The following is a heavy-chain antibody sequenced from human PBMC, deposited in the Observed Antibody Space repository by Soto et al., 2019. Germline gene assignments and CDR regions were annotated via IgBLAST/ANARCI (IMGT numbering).Heavy chain of an antibody. CDR2: IYWDDDK. CDR3: AHSLIGYYYDSSGSNWFDP. Sequence: SGPTLVNPTQTLTLTCTFSGFSLSTSGVGVGWIRQPPGKALEWLALIYWDDDKRYSPSLKSRLTITKDTSKNQVVLTMTDMDLLDTATYYCAHSLIGYYYDSSGSNWFDPWGKGTLVTVAS. D-gene: IGHD3-22*01. V-gene: IGHV2-5*02. CDR1: GFSLSTSGVG. J-gene: IGHJ5*02.